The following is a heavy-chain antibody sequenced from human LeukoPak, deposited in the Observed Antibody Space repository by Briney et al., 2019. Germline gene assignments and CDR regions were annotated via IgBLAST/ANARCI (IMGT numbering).Heavy chain of an antibody. CDR1: GGTFSSYA. J-gene: IGHJ5*02. V-gene: IGHV1-69*06. CDR3: ARGLYYYDSSGYRIHNWFDP. Sequence: GASVKVSCKASGGTFSSYAISWVRQAPGQGLEWMGGIIPIFGTANYAQKFQGRVTITADKSTSTAYMELSSLRSEDTAVYYCARGLYYYDSSGYRIHNWFDPWGQGTLVTVSS. CDR2: IIPIFGTA. D-gene: IGHD3-22*01.